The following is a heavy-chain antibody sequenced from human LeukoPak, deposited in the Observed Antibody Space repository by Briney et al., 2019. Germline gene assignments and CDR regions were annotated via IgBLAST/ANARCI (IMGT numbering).Heavy chain of an antibody. V-gene: IGHV1-46*01. CDR3: ARDPPRHFDSSGSRDAFDI. CDR2: VNPSGGST. CDR1: GYTFTIYY. Sequence: ASVNVSFTASGYTFTIYYMHWVRQAPGQGLEWMGIVNPSGGSTSYAQKFQGRVTMTRDTSTSTVYMELSSLRSEDTAVYYCARDPPRHFDSSGSRDAFDIWGQGTMVTVSS. D-gene: IGHD3-22*01. J-gene: IGHJ3*02.